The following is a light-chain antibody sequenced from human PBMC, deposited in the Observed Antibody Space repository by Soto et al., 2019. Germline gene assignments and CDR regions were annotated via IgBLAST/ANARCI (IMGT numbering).Light chain of an antibody. CDR2: YAS. CDR3: QQNNDWPPIT. Sequence: EIMMTQSPATLSVSPGERATLSCRASQSVSNNLAWYQQRPGQAPRLLIYYASTRATGIPARFSGSGSGKNFPLTISSLQSEDFALFYCQQNNDWPPITCGQGTRLEIK. CDR1: QSVSNN. J-gene: IGKJ5*01. V-gene: IGKV3-15*01.